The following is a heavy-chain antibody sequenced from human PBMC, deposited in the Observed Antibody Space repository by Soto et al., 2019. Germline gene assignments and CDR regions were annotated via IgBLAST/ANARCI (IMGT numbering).Heavy chain of an antibody. CDR1: GFTFSSYA. D-gene: IGHD3-22*01. CDR2: ISGSGGST. Sequence: GGSLRLSCAASGFTFSSYAMSWVHQAPGKGLEWVSAISGSGGSTYYADSVKGRFTISRDNSKNTLYLQMNSLRAEDTAVYYCAKDTEWLLLPAGAFDIWGQGTMVTVSS. J-gene: IGHJ3*02. CDR3: AKDTEWLLLPAGAFDI. V-gene: IGHV3-23*01.